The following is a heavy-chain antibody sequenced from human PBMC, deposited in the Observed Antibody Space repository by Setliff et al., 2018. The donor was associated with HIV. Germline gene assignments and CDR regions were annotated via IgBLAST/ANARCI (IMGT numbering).Heavy chain of an antibody. CDR2: IYYDGTT. Sequence: PSETLSLTCTVSGGSMSGLYWSWIRQPPGKGLEWVGYIYYDGTTTYNPSLKSRATISVDTSENQFSLKLSSVTAADTAVYYCARDKTYCNGGRGLWGQGTLVTVSS. V-gene: IGHV4-59*12. CDR3: ARDKTYCNGGRGL. D-gene: IGHD2-15*01. J-gene: IGHJ4*02. CDR1: GGSMSGLY.